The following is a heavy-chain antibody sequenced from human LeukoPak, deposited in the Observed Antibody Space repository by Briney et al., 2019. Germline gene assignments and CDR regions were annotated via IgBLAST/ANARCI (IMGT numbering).Heavy chain of an antibody. D-gene: IGHD3-10*01. CDR2: ISYDGSNK. V-gene: IGHV3-30*18. CDR1: GFTFSSYG. Sequence: GRSLRLSCAAPGFTFSSYGMHWVRQAPGKGLEWVAVISYDGSNKYYADSVKGRFTISRDNSKNTLYLQMNSLRAEDTAVYYCAKDGVTMVRGVEIYYYYYMDVWGKGTTVTVSS. J-gene: IGHJ6*03. CDR3: AKDGVTMVRGVEIYYYYYMDV.